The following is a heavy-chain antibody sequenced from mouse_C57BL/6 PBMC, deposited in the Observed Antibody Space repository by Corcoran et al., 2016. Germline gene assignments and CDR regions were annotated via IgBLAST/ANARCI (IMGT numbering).Heavy chain of an antibody. CDR1: GFSLSTSGMG. V-gene: IGHV8-12*01. J-gene: IGHJ3*01. CDR3: ARRGDYAWFAY. Sequence: QVTLKESGPGILQSSQTLSLTCSFSGFSLSTSGMGVRCIRQPSGQALEWLAHIYWDDDKRYNPSLKSRLTIPKDTSRNQVFLKITSVDTADTATYYCARRGDYAWFAYWGQGTLVTVSA. D-gene: IGHD2-4*01. CDR2: IYWDDDK.